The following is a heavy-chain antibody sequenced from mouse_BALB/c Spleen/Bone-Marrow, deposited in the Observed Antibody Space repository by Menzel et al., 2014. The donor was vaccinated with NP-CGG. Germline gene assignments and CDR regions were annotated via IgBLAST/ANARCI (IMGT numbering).Heavy chain of an antibody. CDR1: GYTFTSYY. CDR3: ARGRRDALDY. CDR2: INPSNGGT. J-gene: IGHJ4*01. Sequence: QVQLQQSGAELVKPGASVKLSCKASGYTFTSYYMYWVKQRPGQGLEWFGEINPSNGGTNFNEKFKNKATLTVDKSYSTEYMQLSSLTSEYSAVYYCARGRRDALDYWGQGTSVTVSS. V-gene: IGHV1S81*02.